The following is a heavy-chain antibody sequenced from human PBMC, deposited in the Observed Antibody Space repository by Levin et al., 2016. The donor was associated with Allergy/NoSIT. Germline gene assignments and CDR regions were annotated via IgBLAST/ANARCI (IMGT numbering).Heavy chain of an antibody. D-gene: IGHD4-11*01. Sequence: WVRQAPGQGLEWMGGIIPIFGTTNYAQKFQGRVTITADESTSTAYMELSSLRSEDTAVYYCARNADSNYVHPYYYYGMGRLGPRDHGHRLL. CDR3: ARNADSNYVHPYYYYGMGR. J-gene: IGHJ6*02. CDR2: IIPIFGTT. V-gene: IGHV1-69*01.